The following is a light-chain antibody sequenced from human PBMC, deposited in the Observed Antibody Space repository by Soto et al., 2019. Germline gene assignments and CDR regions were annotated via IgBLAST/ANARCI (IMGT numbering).Light chain of an antibody. CDR3: QQYNNWWT. CDR1: QSVSSN. CDR2: GAS. V-gene: IGKV3-15*01. Sequence: EIVMTHYPATLSVSPGEIDALSCRASQSVSSNLAWYQQKPGQAPRLLIYGASTRATGIPARFSGSGSGTEFTLTISSLQSEDFAVYYCQQYNNWWTFGQGTEVDI. J-gene: IGKJ1*01.